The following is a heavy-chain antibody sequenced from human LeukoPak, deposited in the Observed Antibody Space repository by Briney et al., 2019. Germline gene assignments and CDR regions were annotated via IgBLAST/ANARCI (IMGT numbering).Heavy chain of an antibody. CDR1: GASIITYY. J-gene: IGHJ5*02. Sequence: SETLSLTCTVSGASIITYYWGWIRQPAGKGLEWIGRFYTSGSTDYNPSLRSRVTMSVDTSKNQCSLNLYSVTAADTAVYYCVRDMVNWFDPWGQGTLVTVSS. D-gene: IGHD4/OR15-4a*01. CDR2: FYTSGST. V-gene: IGHV4-4*07. CDR3: VRDMVNWFDP.